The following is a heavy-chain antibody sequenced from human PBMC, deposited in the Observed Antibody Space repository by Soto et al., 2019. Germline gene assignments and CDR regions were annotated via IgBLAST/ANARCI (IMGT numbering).Heavy chain of an antibody. D-gene: IGHD3-9*01. CDR1: GGSISSDY. V-gene: IGHV4-59*01. CDR3: ARLAYPSGFTFDY. CDR2: IYYNGNT. J-gene: IGHJ4*02. Sequence: SSETLSLTCTVSGGSISSDYWTWIRQPPGERLEWIGYIYYNGNTNYNSSLKSRVTISIDTSKNQFSLKLNSVTAADTAVYFCARLAYPSGFTFDYWGRGTLVTVSS.